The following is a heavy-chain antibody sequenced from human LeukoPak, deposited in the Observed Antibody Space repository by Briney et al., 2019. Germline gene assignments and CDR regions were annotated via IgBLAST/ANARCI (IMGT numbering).Heavy chain of an antibody. J-gene: IGHJ4*02. V-gene: IGHV4-59*11. CDR3: ARDPGDTDWYNFDF. CDR1: GGSLSGHF. Sequence: PSETLSLTCTVSGGSLSGHFWSWFRRSPGKGLENIGYIHSSGGTNYNPSYESRVTVSLEMSKNQFSLSLSSVTAADTAVYYCARDPGDTDWYNFDFWGQGILVTVSS. D-gene: IGHD3-9*01. CDR2: IHSSGGT.